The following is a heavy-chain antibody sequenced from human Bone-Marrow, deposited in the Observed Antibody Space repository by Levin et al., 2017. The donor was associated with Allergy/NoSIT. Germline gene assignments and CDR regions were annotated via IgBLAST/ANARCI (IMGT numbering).Heavy chain of an antibody. J-gene: IGHJ4*02. D-gene: IGHD5-24*01. CDR1: GGSISGYY. Sequence: SQTLSLPCTVSGGSISGYYWSWIRQSPGKGLEWVGYVFYRGSNNHNPSLESRATISVDTSNNQFSLELRSVTSADTAIYYCARGERLGLDYWGQGILVTVSS. V-gene: IGHV4-59*01. CDR2: VFYRGSN. CDR3: ARGERLGLDY.